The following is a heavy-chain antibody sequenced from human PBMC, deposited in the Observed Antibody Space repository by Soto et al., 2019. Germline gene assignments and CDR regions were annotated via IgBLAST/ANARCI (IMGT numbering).Heavy chain of an antibody. V-gene: IGHV3-11*01. J-gene: IGHJ4*02. CDR1: GFRFSDHY. Sequence: VGSLRLSCAASGFRFSDHYMTWIRQAPGKGLEWVSKISGGGTTTHYADSVKGRFTVSRDNAKNSLYLQMNSLRAEDTAVYYCADAPYYYGSAFWGQGTLVTVS. CDR2: ISGGGTTT. D-gene: IGHD3-10*01. CDR3: ADAPYYYGSAF.